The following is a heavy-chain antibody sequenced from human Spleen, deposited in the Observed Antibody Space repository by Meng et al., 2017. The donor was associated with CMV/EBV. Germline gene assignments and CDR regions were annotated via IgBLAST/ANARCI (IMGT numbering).Heavy chain of an antibody. CDR3: ARGVIPREAVGKWELPTDNWFDP. V-gene: IGHV4-34*01. J-gene: IGHJ5*02. CDR2: INHGGST. D-gene: IGHD1-26*01. Sequence: SETLSLTCAVYGGSFRACHWSCIRQPPGKGLEWIGEINHGGSTNFSPSFNSRVPMSGDTSKNHFSLRLTSVTAADTAVYYCARGVIPREAVGKWELPTDNWFDPWGQGTLVTVSS. CDR1: GGSFRACH.